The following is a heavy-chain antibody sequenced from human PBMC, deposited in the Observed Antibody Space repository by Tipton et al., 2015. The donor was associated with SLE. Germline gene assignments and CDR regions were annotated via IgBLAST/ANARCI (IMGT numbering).Heavy chain of an antibody. CDR1: GGSFSDYY. V-gene: IGHV4-59*12. Sequence: TLSLTCAVYGGSFSDYYWSWIRQPPGKGLELIGYIYYSGSTNYNPSLKSRVTISVDTSKNQFSLKLNSVTAADTAVYYCARARGSDGRRDGYNYVQYFQHWGQCTLVTVSS. CDR3: ARARGSDGRRDGYNYVQYFQH. J-gene: IGHJ1*01. D-gene: IGHD5-24*01. CDR2: IYYSGST.